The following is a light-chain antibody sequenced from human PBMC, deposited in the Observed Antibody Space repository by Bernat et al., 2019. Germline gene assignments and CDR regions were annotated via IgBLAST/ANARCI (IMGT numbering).Light chain of an antibody. Sequence: QAVLTQPSSLSASPGASASLTCTLRSGINVGTYRIYWYQQKLGSPPQYLLRYKSDSDKQQGSGVPSRFSGSKDASANAGILLISGLQSEDEADYSCMMWHSSACVFGGGTKLTVL. V-gene: IGLV5-45*03. CDR2: YKSDSDK. J-gene: IGLJ3*02. CDR3: MMWHSSACV. CDR1: SGINVGTYR.